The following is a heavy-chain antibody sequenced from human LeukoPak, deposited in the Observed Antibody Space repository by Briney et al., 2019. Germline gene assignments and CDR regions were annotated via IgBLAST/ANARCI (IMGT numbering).Heavy chain of an antibody. V-gene: IGHV3-23*01. Sequence: PGGSLRLSCEASGFNFNHYGMNWVRQAPGMGLEWVSGITAPGTTYYADSVKGRFTISRDNSKNTVYLQMNSLTAEDTATYFCARGGYYGSGNDFRFDPWGQGTLVTVSS. J-gene: IGHJ5*02. D-gene: IGHD3-10*01. CDR1: GFNFNHYG. CDR2: ITAPGTT. CDR3: ARGGYYGSGNDFRFDP.